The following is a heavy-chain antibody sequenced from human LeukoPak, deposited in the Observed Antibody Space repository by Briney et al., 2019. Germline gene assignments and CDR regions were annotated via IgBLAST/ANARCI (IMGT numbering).Heavy chain of an antibody. V-gene: IGHV4-39*01. CDR2: ISHSGNT. CDR3: ARLRRIATSIDY. Sequence: KASETLSLTCTVSGGSLTSSGNNWGWVPQPQGKGLEWIGSISHSGNTYYNPSLKSRVTISVDTSKNQFSLKLSSVTAADTAVYYCARLRRIATSIDYWGQGTLVTVSS. D-gene: IGHD6-13*01. CDR1: GGSLTSSGNN. J-gene: IGHJ4*02.